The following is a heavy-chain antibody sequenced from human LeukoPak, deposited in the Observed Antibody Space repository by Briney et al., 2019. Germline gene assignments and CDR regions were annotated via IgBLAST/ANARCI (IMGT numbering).Heavy chain of an antibody. CDR1: GFTVSSNY. CDR2: FYSGGNT. V-gene: IGHV3-66*01. D-gene: IGHD7-27*01. Sequence: GGSLRLSCAASGFTVSSNYMSWVRRAPGNGLEGVSIFYSGGNTHYADCVKGRFIISRDNSKITLYLQMDSLRAKDTAVYYCASVPGDRDYWGQGTLVTVSS. J-gene: IGHJ4*02. CDR3: ASVPGDRDY.